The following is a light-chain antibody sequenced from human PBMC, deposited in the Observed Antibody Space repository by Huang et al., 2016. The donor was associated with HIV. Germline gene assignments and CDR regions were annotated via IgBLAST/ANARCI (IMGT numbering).Light chain of an antibody. CDR3: QQYNNWPPEET. Sequence: EIVMTQSPVTLSVSPGERATLSCRASQRVSSNLAWYQQKAGQAPRLLIYGASTRATGIPARFSGSGSGTECTLTISSLLSEDFAVYYCQQYNNWPPEETFGPGTKVDIK. J-gene: IGKJ3*01. V-gene: IGKV3-15*01. CDR1: QRVSSN. CDR2: GAS.